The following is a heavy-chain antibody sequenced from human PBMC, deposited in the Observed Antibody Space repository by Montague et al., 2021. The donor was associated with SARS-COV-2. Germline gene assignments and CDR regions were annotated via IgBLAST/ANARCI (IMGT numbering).Heavy chain of an antibody. CDR1: GFSLSTSGVG. J-gene: IGHJ5*02. CDR3: AHRHCGGGSCRWCDP. CDR2: IYWDDVK. V-gene: IGHV2-5*02. Sequence: PALVKPTQTLTLTCTFSGFSLSTSGVGVGWTRQPPGKALEWLALIYWDDVKRYSPSLKSRLTITKDTPKNQVVLTMTNMDPVDTATYYCAHRHCGGGSCRWCDPWGQGTLVTVSS. D-gene: IGHD2-15*01.